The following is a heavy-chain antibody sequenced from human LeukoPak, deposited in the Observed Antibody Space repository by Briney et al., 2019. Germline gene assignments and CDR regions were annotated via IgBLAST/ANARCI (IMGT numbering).Heavy chain of an antibody. Sequence: SETLSLTCTVSGGSISSYYWSWIRQPPGKGLEWSGYIYYSGSTNYNPSLKSRVTISVDTSKNQFSLKLSSVTAADTAVYYCARKSGYSYGYYFDYWGQGTMVTVSS. J-gene: IGHJ4*02. CDR3: ARKSGYSYGYYFDY. D-gene: IGHD5-18*01. V-gene: IGHV4-59*01. CDR2: IYYSGST. CDR1: GGSISSYY.